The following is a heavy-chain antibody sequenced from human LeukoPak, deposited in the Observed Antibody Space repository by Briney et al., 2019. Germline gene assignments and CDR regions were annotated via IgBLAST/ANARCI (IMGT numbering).Heavy chain of an antibody. CDR2: ISHDGSAK. J-gene: IGHJ4*02. V-gene: IGHV3-30*18. CDR1: GFTFNNCG. CDR3: AKGPIATTGKFDY. D-gene: IGHD1-1*01. Sequence: GRSLRLSCAASGFTFNNCGMHWVRQAPGKGLEWMAVISHDGSAKYYADSVKGRFTIFRDNSKNTLQLQMNSLRPDDTAVYYCAKGPIATTGKFDYWGQGTLVTVSS.